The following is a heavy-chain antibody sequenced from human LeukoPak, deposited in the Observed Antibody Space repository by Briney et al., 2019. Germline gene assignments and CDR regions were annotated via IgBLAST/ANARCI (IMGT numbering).Heavy chain of an antibody. J-gene: IGHJ4*02. D-gene: IGHD6-6*01. Sequence: SETLSLTCTVSGGSISSYYWTWIRQPPGKELEWVGYIYYSGTTNYNPSFDKSRVTISLDTSKNQFSLKLSSVTAADTALYYCARGYSSSSYYFEYWGQGILVTVSS. V-gene: IGHV4-59*01. CDR2: IYYSGTT. CDR3: ARGYSSSSYYFEY. CDR1: GGSISSYY.